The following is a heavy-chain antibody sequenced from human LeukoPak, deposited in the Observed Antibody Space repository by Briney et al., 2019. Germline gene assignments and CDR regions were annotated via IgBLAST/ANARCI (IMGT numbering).Heavy chain of an antibody. CDR3: ARSFGKNTAFKWHYGMDV. CDR1: GYTFTGYY. D-gene: IGHD5-18*01. V-gene: IGHV1-2*02. J-gene: IGHJ6*02. CDR2: INPNSGGT. Sequence: GASVKVSCKASGYTFTGYYMHWVRQAPGQGLEWMGWINPNSGGTNYAQKFQGRVTMTRDTSISTAYMELSRLRSDDTAVYYCARSFGKNTAFKWHYGMDVWGQGTTVTVSS.